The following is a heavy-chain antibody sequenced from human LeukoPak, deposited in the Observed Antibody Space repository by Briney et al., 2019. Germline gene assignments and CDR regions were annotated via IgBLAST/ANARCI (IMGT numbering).Heavy chain of an antibody. CDR3: ARQARKTDAFDI. V-gene: IGHV1-18*01. CDR1: GYTFTSYG. J-gene: IGHJ3*02. Sequence: ASVKVSCKASGYTFTSYGISWVRQAPGQGLEWVGWISAYNGETNYAQKVQGRVTMTTDTSTTTAYMELRSLRSEDTAVYYCARQARKTDAFDIWGQGTMVTVSS. CDR2: ISAYNGET.